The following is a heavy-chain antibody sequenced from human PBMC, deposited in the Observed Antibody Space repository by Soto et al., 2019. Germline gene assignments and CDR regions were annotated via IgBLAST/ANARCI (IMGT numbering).Heavy chain of an antibody. J-gene: IGHJ6*04. CDR1: GGTFSSYA. V-gene: IGHV1-69*13. CDR3: ARAPRSKQWLVRGHYYYYGMDV. Sequence: SVKVSCKASGGTFSSYAISWVRQAPGQGLEWMGGIIPIFGTANYAQKFQGRVTITADESTSTAYMELSSLRSEDTAVYYCARAPRSKQWLVRGHYYYYGMDVWGKGTTLTVSS. D-gene: IGHD6-19*01. CDR2: IIPIFGTA.